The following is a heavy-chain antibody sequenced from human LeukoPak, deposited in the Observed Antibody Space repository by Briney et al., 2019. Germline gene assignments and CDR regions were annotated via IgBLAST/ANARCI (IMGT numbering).Heavy chain of an antibody. D-gene: IGHD6-13*01. J-gene: IGHJ5*02. CDR2: IYPDDSDT. CDR1: RYSFTNYW. Sequence: GESLKISCEGSRYSFTNYWIGWVRQMPGKGLKWMGIIYPDDSDTSYSPTFQGQVTISADKSINTAYLQWSSLKASDTAIYYCARHLYSSSWSEPSWFDTWGQGTLVTVSS. V-gene: IGHV5-51*01. CDR3: ARHLYSSSWSEPSWFDT.